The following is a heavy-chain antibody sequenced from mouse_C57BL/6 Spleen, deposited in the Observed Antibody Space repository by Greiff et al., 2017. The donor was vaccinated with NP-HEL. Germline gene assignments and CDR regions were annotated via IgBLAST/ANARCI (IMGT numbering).Heavy chain of an antibody. Sequence: VQLQQSGAELVKPGASVKLSCKASGYTFTSYWMHWVKQRPGRGLEWIGRIDPNSGGTKYNEKFKSKATLTVDKPSSTTYMQLSSLTSEDSAVYYCARDYYGSSHDAMDYWGQGTSVTVSS. CDR2: IDPNSGGT. CDR3: ARDYYGSSHDAMDY. J-gene: IGHJ4*01. CDR1: GYTFTSYW. V-gene: IGHV1-72*01. D-gene: IGHD1-1*01.